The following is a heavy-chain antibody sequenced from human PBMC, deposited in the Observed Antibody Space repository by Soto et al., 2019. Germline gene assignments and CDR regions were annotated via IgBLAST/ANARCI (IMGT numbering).Heavy chain of an antibody. CDR2: IYPGDSDT. D-gene: IGHD3-9*01. CDR1: GYSFTSYW. CDR3: ARAPYDILTGYYPYYYYYYGMDV. V-gene: IGHV5-51*01. Sequence: LKISCKGSGYSFTSYWIGWVRQMPGKGLEWMGIIYPGDSDTRYSPSFQGQVTISADKSISTAYLQWSSLKASDTAMYYCARAPYDILTGYYPYYYYYYGMDVWGQGTTVTVS. J-gene: IGHJ6*02.